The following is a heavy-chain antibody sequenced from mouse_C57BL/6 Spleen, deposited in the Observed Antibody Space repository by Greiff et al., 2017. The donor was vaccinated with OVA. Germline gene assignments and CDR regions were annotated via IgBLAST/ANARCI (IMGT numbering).Heavy chain of an antibody. J-gene: IGHJ3*01. V-gene: IGHV1-53*01. Sequence: QVQLQQPGTELVKPGASVKLSCKASGYPFTSYWMHWVKQRPGQGLEWIGNINPSNGGTNYNEKFKSKAKLTVDKSSITAYMQLISLTSEDSAVYYCARSVYYYGSSPSWFAYWGQGTLVTVSA. CDR3: ARSVYYYGSSPSWFAY. D-gene: IGHD1-1*01. CDR2: INPSNGGT. CDR1: GYPFTSYW.